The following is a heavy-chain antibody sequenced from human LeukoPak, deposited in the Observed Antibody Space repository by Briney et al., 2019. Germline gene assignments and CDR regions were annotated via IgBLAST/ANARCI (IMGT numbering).Heavy chain of an antibody. V-gene: IGHV3-7*01. CDR3: AIDITNWEKDFDY. CDR2: IKQDGSEK. Sequence: GGSLRLSCAASGFTFSSYWMSWVRQAPGKGLEWVANIKQDGSEKYYVDSVKGRFTISRDNAKNSLYLQMNSLRAEDTAVYYCAIDITNWEKDFDYWGQGTLVTVSS. CDR1: GFTFSSYW. J-gene: IGHJ4*02. D-gene: IGHD7-27*01.